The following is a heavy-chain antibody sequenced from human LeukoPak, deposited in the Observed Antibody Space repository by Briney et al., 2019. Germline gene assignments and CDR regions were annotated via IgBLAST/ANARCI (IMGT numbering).Heavy chain of an antibody. Sequence: GGSLRLSCAASGFTFSSYSMNWVRQAPGKGLEWVSSISSSSSYIYYADSVKGRFTISRGNAKNSLYLQMNSLRAEDTAVYYCAKDIGPLTYHYDTSGYSVAFDYWGQRTLVTVSS. V-gene: IGHV3-21*01. CDR3: AKDIGPLTYHYDTSGYSVAFDY. CDR2: ISSSSSYI. D-gene: IGHD3-22*01. J-gene: IGHJ4*02. CDR1: GFTFSSYS.